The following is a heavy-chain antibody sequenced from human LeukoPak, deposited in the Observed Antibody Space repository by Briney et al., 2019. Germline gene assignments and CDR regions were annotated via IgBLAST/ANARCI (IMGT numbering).Heavy chain of an antibody. J-gene: IGHJ4*02. CDR1: GGSLRSYY. CDR2: IYTSGIT. V-gene: IGHV4-4*07. D-gene: IGHD3-22*01. CDR3: ARDVHYDSIGYYRDY. Sequence: SETLSLTCAVSGGSLRSYYWTCIPQPAGKGLEWIGRIYTSGITNYNPSLKSRVTMSVDTSKNQFSLKLSSVTAADTAVYCCARDVHYDSIGYYRDYWGQGTLVTVSS.